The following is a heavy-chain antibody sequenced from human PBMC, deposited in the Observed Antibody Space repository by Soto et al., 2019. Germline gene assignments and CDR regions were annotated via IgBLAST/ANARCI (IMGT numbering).Heavy chain of an antibody. J-gene: IGHJ4*02. CDR1: GFNFGVFG. CDR2: LSYEGSEE. V-gene: IGHV3-30*03. Sequence: GGSLRLSCAASGFNFGVFGMHWVRQAPGKGLEWLSVLSYEGSEEYYADSVRGRFTISRDNSKNTLFLQMDSLRADDTGVYYCALTRRSSLLEVAGPGFEYWGQGTLVTVSS. D-gene: IGHD6-19*01. CDR3: ALTRRSSLLEVAGPGFEY.